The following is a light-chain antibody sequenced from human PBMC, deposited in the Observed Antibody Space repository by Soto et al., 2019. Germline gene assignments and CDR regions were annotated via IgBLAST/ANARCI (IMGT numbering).Light chain of an antibody. J-gene: IGKJ1*01. V-gene: IGKV1-17*01. CDR1: QVITND. CDR3: LQYDSYSWT. CDR2: AAS. Sequence: DIQMTQSPSSLSASIVDRVTITCRSSQVITNDLGWYQQKPGKAPKRLIYAASTLKSGVPSRFSGSGSGTEFTLTISSLQPDDVATYYCLQYDSYSWTFGQGTKVDTK.